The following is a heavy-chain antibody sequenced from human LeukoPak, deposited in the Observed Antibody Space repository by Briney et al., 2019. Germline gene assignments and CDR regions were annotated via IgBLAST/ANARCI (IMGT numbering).Heavy chain of an antibody. Sequence: PGGSLRLSCAASGIAFSSLWMSWFRQAPGKGLEWVADIKHDGSEEHYVASVKGRFTISRDNSKNTLYLQMNSLRAEDTAVYYCAKEQTTRDGYWGQGTLVTVSS. D-gene: IGHD4-11*01. J-gene: IGHJ4*02. CDR1: GIAFSSLW. V-gene: IGHV3-7*03. CDR3: AKEQTTRDGY. CDR2: IKHDGSEE.